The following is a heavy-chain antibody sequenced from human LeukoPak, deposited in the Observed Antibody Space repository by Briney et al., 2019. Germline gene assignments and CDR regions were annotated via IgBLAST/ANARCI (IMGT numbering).Heavy chain of an antibody. J-gene: IGHJ4*02. CDR2: ISYDGNKE. CDR1: GFSFSSYG. CDR3: ARERATSTSTWSFDY. D-gene: IGHD2-2*01. Sequence: GSLRLSCAASGFSFSSYGMHWVRQAPGKGLEWVAVISYDGNKEYYVDSVKGRFTISRDNSKNMLYLQMDSLRAEDTAVYHCARERATSTSTWSFDYWGQGTLVTVSS. V-gene: IGHV3-30*03.